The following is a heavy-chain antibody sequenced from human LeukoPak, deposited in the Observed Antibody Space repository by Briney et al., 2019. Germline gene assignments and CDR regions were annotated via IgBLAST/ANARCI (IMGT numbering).Heavy chain of an antibody. CDR3: ASLYSSSWYWFDP. CDR1: GGSISSSSYY. D-gene: IGHD6-13*01. V-gene: IGHV4-39*07. CDR2: IYYSGST. J-gene: IGHJ5*02. Sequence: PSETLSLTCTVSGGSISSSSYYWGWIRQPPGKGLEWIGSIYYSGSTYYNPSLKSRVTISVDTSKNQFSLKLSSVTAADTAVYYCASLYSSSWYWFDPWGQGTLVTVSS.